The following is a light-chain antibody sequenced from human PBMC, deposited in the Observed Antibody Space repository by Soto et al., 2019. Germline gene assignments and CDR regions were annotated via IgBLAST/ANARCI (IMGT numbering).Light chain of an antibody. Sequence: EIVLTQFPGTLSLSPGERATLSCRASQSVGRNYVAWYQQKPGQAPRVIIYAASNRASSIPDRFSGSGSGSDFTLTISRLEAEDFAVYYCQEYGTSPWAFGQGTKVEIK. CDR1: QSVGRNY. CDR2: AAS. J-gene: IGKJ1*01. CDR3: QEYGTSPWA. V-gene: IGKV3-20*01.